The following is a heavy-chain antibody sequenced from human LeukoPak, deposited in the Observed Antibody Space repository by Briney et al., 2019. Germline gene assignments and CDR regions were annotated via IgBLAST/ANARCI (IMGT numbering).Heavy chain of an antibody. CDR3: AREAGIYYYYMDV. V-gene: IGHV1-18*04. CDR1: GYTFTGYY. D-gene: IGHD3-10*01. Sequence: GASVKVSCKASGYTFTGYYMHWVRQAPGQGLEWMGWISAYNGNTNYAQKLQGRVTMTTDTSTSTAYMELRSLRSDDTAVYYCAREAGIYYYYMDVWGKGTTVTVSS. CDR2: ISAYNGNT. J-gene: IGHJ6*03.